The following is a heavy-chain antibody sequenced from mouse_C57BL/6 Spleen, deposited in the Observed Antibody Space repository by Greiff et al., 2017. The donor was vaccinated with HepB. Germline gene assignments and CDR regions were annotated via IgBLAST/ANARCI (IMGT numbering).Heavy chain of an antibody. CDR2: INPNNGGT. J-gene: IGHJ4*01. CDR1: GYTFTDYY. Sequence: VHVKQSGPELVKPGASVKISCKASGYTFTDYYMNWVKQSHGKSLEWIGDINPNNGGTSYNQKFKGKATLTVDKSSSTAYMELRSLTSEDSAVYYCARGDYSNYDAMDYWGQGTSVTVSS. D-gene: IGHD2-5*01. V-gene: IGHV1-26*01. CDR3: ARGDYSNYDAMDY.